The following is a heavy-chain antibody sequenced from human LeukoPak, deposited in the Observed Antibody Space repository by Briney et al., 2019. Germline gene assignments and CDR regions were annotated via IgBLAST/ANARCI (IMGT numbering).Heavy chain of an antibody. Sequence: ASAKVSCKASGYTFTSYDINWVRQATGQGLEWMGWMNPNSGNTGYAQKFQGRVTMTRNTSISTAYMELSSLRSEDTAVYYCARGRCSSTSCRGWFDPWGQGTLVTVSS. CDR2: MNPNSGNT. V-gene: IGHV1-8*01. D-gene: IGHD2-2*01. CDR3: ARGRCSSTSCRGWFDP. CDR1: GYTFTSYD. J-gene: IGHJ5*02.